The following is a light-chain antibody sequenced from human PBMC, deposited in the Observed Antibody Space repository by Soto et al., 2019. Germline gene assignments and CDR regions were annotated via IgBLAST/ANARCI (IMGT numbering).Light chain of an antibody. CDR1: QSISTW. CDR3: QQYSNYPCT. Sequence: DIQLTQSPSNLSASVGDRVSITCRASQSISTWLAWYQQKPGKAPKLLIFDASSLESRVSSRFSGRGSGTQFTLTISSLQPDDFATYYCQQYSNYPCTFGQGTKVEFK. J-gene: IGKJ1*01. CDR2: DAS. V-gene: IGKV1-5*01.